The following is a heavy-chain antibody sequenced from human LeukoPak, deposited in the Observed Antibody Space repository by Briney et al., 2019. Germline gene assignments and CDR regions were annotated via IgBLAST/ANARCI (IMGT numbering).Heavy chain of an antibody. CDR1: GFTFSSYG. Sequence: GGSLRLSCAASGFTFSSYGMHWVRQAPGKGLEWVAVISYDGSNKYYADSVKGRFTISRDNSKNTLYLRMNSLRAEDTAVYYCAKGGRAIYGDYTSDYWGQGTLVTVSS. V-gene: IGHV3-30*18. J-gene: IGHJ4*02. D-gene: IGHD4-17*01. CDR3: AKGGRAIYGDYTSDY. CDR2: ISYDGSNK.